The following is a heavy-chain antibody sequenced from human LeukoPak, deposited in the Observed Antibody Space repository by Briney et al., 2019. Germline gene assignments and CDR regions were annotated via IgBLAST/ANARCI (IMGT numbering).Heavy chain of an antibody. J-gene: IGHJ3*02. V-gene: IGHV4-4*07. D-gene: IGHD1-26*01. CDR3: ARDHSGSRALDAFDI. CDR2: IYTSGST. Sequence: SETLSLTCTVSGGSISSYYWSWIRQPAGKGLEWIGRIYTSGSTNYNPSLKSRVTMSVDTPKNQFSLKLSSVTAADTAVYYCARDHSGSRALDAFDIWGQGTMVTVSS. CDR1: GGSISSYY.